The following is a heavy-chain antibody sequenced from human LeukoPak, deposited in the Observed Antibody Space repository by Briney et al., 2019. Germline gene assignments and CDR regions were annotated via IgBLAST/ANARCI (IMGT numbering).Heavy chain of an antibody. CDR3: ARAFSYSTNWLDY. D-gene: IGHD6-13*01. Sequence: GGSLTLSCAASGFTFSTYWMSWVRQAPGKGLEWVANIKQDGSEKYYVDSVKGRFTISRDNVKNSLYLQMNSLRAEDTAVYYCARAFSYSTNWLDYWGQGTLVTVPS. CDR2: IKQDGSEK. CDR1: GFTFSTYW. V-gene: IGHV3-7*03. J-gene: IGHJ4*02.